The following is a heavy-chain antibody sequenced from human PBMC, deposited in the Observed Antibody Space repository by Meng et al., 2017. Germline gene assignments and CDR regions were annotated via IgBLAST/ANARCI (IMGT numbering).Heavy chain of an antibody. D-gene: IGHD1-7*01. CDR1: GYTFTSYG. CDR3: ARDGGNYDFDY. Sequence: HVHLVQSGAGVKEPGASRKVSCKASGYTFTSYGISWVRQAPGQGLEVMGWISAYNGNTNYAQKLQGRVTMTTDTSTSTAYIELSSLRSYDTAIYYCARDGGNYDFDYWGQGTLVTVSS. CDR2: ISAYNGNT. J-gene: IGHJ4*02. V-gene: IGHV1-18*01.